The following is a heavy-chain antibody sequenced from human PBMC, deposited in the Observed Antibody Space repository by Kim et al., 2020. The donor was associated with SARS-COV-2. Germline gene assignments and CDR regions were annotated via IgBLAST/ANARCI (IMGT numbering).Heavy chain of an antibody. CDR3: ARDGGGNRYSSSWHPYNWFDP. Sequence: ASVKVSCKASGYTFTSYAMNWVRQAPGQGLEWMGWINTNTGNPTYAQGFTGRFVFSLDTSVSTAYLQISSLKAEDTAVYYCARDGGGNRYSSSWHPYNWFDPWGQGTLVTVSS. CDR2: INTNTGNP. J-gene: IGHJ5*02. D-gene: IGHD6-13*01. V-gene: IGHV7-4-1*02. CDR1: GYTFTSYA.